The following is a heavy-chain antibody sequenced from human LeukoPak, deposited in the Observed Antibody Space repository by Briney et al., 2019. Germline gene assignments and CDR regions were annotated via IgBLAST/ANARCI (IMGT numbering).Heavy chain of an antibody. J-gene: IGHJ6*03. CDR3: AKDQDYYDPGSSTYMDV. V-gene: IGHV3-30*02. Sequence: GGSLRLSCTVSGFTLSSYEMSWIRQAPGQGLEWVTFIRYDGSKTYYADSVKGRFTISRDNSKNTLYLQMNSLRPEDTAIYYCAKDQDYYDPGSSTYMDVWGKGTTVIISS. CDR1: GFTLSSYE. D-gene: IGHD3-10*01. CDR2: IRYDGSKT.